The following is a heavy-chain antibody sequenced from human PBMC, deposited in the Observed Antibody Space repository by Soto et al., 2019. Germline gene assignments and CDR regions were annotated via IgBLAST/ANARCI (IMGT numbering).Heavy chain of an antibody. CDR2: IWYDGRDK. CDR1: GITCSNYG. Sequence: QVQLVESGGGVVQPGRSLRLSCAASGITCSNYGTHWVRQAPGKGLEWVAVIWYDGRDKYYADSVKGRFTISRDNSKNTLYLQMNSLAADDTAVDYCVSGYGYLDNWGQGTLVTVSS. CDR3: VSGYGYLDN. V-gene: IGHV3-33*01. J-gene: IGHJ4*01. D-gene: IGHD3-22*01.